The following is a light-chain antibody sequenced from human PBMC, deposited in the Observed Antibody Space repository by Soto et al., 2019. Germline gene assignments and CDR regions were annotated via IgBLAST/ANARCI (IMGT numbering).Light chain of an antibody. CDR2: FENSENY. CDR3: ETWDSDTRV. V-gene: IGLV4-60*03. CDR1: SGHSRNI. J-gene: IGLJ3*02. Sequence: QPVLTQPSSASASLGSSVKLTCTLSSGHSRNIIAWHQQQPGKAPRYLMKFENSENYNKGSGVPDRFSGSSSGADRYLTISNLQSEDEADYYCETWDSDTRVFGGGTKLTVL.